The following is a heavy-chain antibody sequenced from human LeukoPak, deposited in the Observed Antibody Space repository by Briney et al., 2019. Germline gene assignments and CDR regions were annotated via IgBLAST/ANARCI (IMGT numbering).Heavy chain of an antibody. Sequence: ASVKVSCKASGYTFTSYYMHWVRQAPGQGLEWMGMINPSGGSTSYAQKFQGRVTMTRDMSTSTAYMELSSMRSNDTAVYYCARGASIAARQYYYYYYMDVWGKGTTVTVSS. D-gene: IGHD6-6*01. J-gene: IGHJ6*03. CDR1: GYTFTSYY. CDR2: INPSGGST. CDR3: ARGASIAARQYYYYYYMDV. V-gene: IGHV1-46*01.